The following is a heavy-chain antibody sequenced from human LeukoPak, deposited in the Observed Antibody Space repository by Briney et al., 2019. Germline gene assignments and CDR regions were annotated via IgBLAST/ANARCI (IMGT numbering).Heavy chain of an antibody. D-gene: IGHD3-16*01. J-gene: IGHJ6*02. CDR2: INHSGST. CDR3: ASLGGNYYYYGMDV. V-gene: IGHV4-34*01. Sequence: PSETLSLTCAVYGGSFSGYYWSWIRRPPGKGLEWIGEINHSGSTNYNPSLKSRVTISVDTSKSQFSLKLSSVTAADTAVYYCASLGGNYYYYGMDVWGQGTTVTVSS. CDR1: GGSFSGYY.